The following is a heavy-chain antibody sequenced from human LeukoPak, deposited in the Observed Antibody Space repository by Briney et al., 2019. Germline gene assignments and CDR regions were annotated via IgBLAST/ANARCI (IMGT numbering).Heavy chain of an antibody. Sequence: GGSLRLSCAASGFTFSSYWMHWVRQAPGKGLVWVSRINSDGSSTSYADSVKGRFTISRDNAKNTLYLQMNSLRAGDTAVYYCAKDPIFSGSYGVFDYWGLGTLVTVSS. V-gene: IGHV3-74*01. D-gene: IGHD1-26*01. CDR3: AKDPIFSGSYGVFDY. J-gene: IGHJ4*02. CDR2: INSDGSST. CDR1: GFTFSSYW.